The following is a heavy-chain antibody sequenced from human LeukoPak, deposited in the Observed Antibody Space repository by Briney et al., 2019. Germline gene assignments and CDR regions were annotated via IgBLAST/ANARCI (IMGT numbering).Heavy chain of an antibody. J-gene: IGHJ4*02. CDR3: ARGSGSLTY. CDR2: ISSSSSSI. D-gene: IGHD1-26*01. CDR1: GFTFSPYS. Sequence: GGSLRLSCAASGFTFSPYSMNWVRQAPGKGLEWVSHISSSSSSIYYADSVKGRFTISRDDAKNSLYLQMNSLRAEDTAVYYCARGSGSLTYCGQGTLVTVSS. V-gene: IGHV3-48*04.